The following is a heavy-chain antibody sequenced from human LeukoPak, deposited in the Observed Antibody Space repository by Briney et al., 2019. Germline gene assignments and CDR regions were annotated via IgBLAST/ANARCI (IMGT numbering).Heavy chain of an antibody. D-gene: IGHD3-3*01. J-gene: IGHJ6*02. Sequence: PSETLSLTCIVSGGSISSYYWSWIRQPPGKGLERIGYSYDSGSTNYNPSLKSRVTISVDTSKSQFSLKLSSVAAADTAVYYCARDFRSGYPYYYYYGMDVWGQGTTVTVSS. CDR3: ARDFRSGYPYYYYYGMDV. V-gene: IGHV4-59*01. CDR2: SYDSGST. CDR1: GGSISSYY.